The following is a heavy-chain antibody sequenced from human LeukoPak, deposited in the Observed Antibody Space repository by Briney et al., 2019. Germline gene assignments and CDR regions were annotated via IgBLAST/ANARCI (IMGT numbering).Heavy chain of an antibody. V-gene: IGHV3-7*01. CDR3: ARARQWLGVRNWFDP. CDR1: GFTFSDYW. D-gene: IGHD6-19*01. Sequence: PEGSLRLSCAASGFTFSDYWMTWVRQAPGKGLEWVANIKYDGSEKYYVDSLRGRFTISRDNAKNSLYLQMNSLRGEDTAVYYCARARQWLGVRNWFDPWGQGTLVTVSS. J-gene: IGHJ5*02. CDR2: IKYDGSEK.